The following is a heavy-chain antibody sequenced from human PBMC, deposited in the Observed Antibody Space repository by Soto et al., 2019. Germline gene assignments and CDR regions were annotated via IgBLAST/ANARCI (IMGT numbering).Heavy chain of an antibody. V-gene: IGHV3-11*01. Sequence: QVQLVESGGDLVKPGGSLRLSCAASGFSFSDYYMTWVRQAPGKGLEWVAYIEGSGSATFYAESVTGRFTISRDNAKNSLYLQMSSLRTDDTDMYYCARWSAAMDYWGQGILVTVSS. CDR3: ARWSAAMDY. CDR2: IEGSGSAT. J-gene: IGHJ4*02. CDR1: GFSFSDYY. D-gene: IGHD2-2*01.